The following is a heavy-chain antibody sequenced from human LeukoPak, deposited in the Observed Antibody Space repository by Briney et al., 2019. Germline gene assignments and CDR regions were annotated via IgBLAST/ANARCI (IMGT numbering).Heavy chain of an antibody. CDR2: IYYSGST. CDR1: GGSTSSDY. J-gene: IGHJ4*02. Sequence: PSETLSLTCTVSGGSTSSDYWSWIRQPPGKGLEWIGYIYYSGSTNYNPSLRSRVTISVDTSKNQFSLKLSSVTAADTAVYYCARLKSSYFDYWGQGTLVTDSS. CDR3: ARLKSSYFDY. V-gene: IGHV4-59*08. D-gene: IGHD1-26*01.